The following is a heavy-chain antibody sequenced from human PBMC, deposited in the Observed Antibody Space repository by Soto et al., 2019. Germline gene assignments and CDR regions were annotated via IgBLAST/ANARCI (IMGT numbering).Heavy chain of an antibody. J-gene: IGHJ4*02. D-gene: IGHD2-2*01. CDR2: IKQDESEK. Sequence: GGSLRLSCAASGFTFSSYWMSWVRQAPGKGLEWVANIKQDESEKYYVDSVKGRFTISRDNAKNSLYLQMNSLRAEDTAVYYCARARTEDIVVVPAYYYFDYWGQGTLVTVSS. CDR1: GFTFSSYW. CDR3: ARARTEDIVVVPAYYYFDY. V-gene: IGHV3-7*01.